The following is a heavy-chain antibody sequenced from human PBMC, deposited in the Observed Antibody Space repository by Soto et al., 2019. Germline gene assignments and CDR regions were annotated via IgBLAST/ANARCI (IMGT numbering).Heavy chain of an antibody. CDR3: ARLDRSSSWYRIYYYSGMDV. Sequence: GGSLRLSCAASGFTFSSYAMDWVRQAPGKGLEWVAVISYDGSNKYYADSVKGRFTISRDNSKNTLYLQMNSLRAEDTAVYYCARLDRSSSWYRIYYYSGMDVWGQGTTVTGSS. V-gene: IGHV3-30-3*01. J-gene: IGHJ6*02. CDR1: GFTFSSYA. D-gene: IGHD6-13*01. CDR2: ISYDGSNK.